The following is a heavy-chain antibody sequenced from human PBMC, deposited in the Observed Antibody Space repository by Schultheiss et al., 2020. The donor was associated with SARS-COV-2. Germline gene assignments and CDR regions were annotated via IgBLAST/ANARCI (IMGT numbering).Heavy chain of an antibody. J-gene: IGHJ3*02. Sequence: GGSLRLSCAASGFTFSTYAMSWVRQAPGKGLEWVAVISYDGSNKYYADSVKGRFTISRDNSKNTLYLQMNSLRAEDTAAYYCARDRVVVAATAGVVMEDAFDIWGQGTMVTVSS. CDR2: ISYDGSNK. CDR3: ARDRVVVAATAGVVMEDAFDI. D-gene: IGHD2-15*01. CDR1: GFTFSTYA. V-gene: IGHV3-30-3*01.